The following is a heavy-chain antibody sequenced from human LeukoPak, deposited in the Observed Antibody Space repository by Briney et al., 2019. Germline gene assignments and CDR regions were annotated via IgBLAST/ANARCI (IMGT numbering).Heavy chain of an antibody. V-gene: IGHV1-2*02. Sequence: GASVKVSCNASRYTFTGYYMHWVRQAPGQGLEWMGWINPNSGVTDYAQNFQGRVTMTRDTSISTAYVELSRLRSDDTAVYYCARGTGEGYTYGRYYFDYWGQGTLVTVSS. CDR2: INPNSGVT. D-gene: IGHD5-18*01. J-gene: IGHJ4*02. CDR3: ARGTGEGYTYGRYYFDY. CDR1: RYTFTGYY.